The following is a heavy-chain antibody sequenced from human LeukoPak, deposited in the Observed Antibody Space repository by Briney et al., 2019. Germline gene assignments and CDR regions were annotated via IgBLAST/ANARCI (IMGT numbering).Heavy chain of an antibody. Sequence: SETLSLTCVVYGGSFSGYYWSWIRQPPGKGLEWIGEINHSGSTNYNPSLKSRVTISVDTSKNQFSLKLSSVTAADTAVYYCARASLYGSGKGYFDYWGQGTLVTVSS. CDR1: GGSFSGYY. D-gene: IGHD3-10*01. CDR2: INHSGST. J-gene: IGHJ4*02. CDR3: ARASLYGSGKGYFDY. V-gene: IGHV4-34*01.